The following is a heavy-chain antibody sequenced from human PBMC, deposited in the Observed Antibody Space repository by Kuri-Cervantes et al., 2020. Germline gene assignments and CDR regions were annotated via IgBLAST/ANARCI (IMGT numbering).Heavy chain of an antibody. CDR3: ARDSISLLWFGEASPDLPQPDY. J-gene: IGHJ4*02. V-gene: IGHV3-30*03. D-gene: IGHD3-10*01. CDR1: GFTFSSYG. Sequence: GGSLRLSCAASGFTFSSYGMHWVRQAPGKGLEWVAVISYDGSNKYYADSVKGRFTISRDNSKSTLYLQMNSLRAEDTAVYYCARDSISLLWFGEASPDLPQPDYWGQGTLVTVSS. CDR2: ISYDGSNK.